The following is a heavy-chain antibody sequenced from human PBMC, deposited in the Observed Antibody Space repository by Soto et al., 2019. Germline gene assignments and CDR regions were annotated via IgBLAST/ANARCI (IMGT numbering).Heavy chain of an antibody. D-gene: IGHD5-18*01. CDR2: IIPIFGTA. CDR1: GGTFSSYA. V-gene: IGHV1-69*01. CDR3: ARGGTAMGNGFDP. J-gene: IGHJ5*02. Sequence: QVQLVQSGAEVKKPGSSVKVSCKASGGTFSSYAISWVRQAPGQGLEWMGGIIPIFGTANYTQKFQGRVTSTEDEATSTADRELSSRRSEDTAVYYCARGGTAMGNGFDPGGQGTLVTVSS.